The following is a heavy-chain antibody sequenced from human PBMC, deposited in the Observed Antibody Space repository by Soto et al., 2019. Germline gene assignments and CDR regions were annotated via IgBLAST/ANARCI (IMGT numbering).Heavy chain of an antibody. CDR2: IYPGDSDT. CDR3: ARHFGSAWFLYYFEY. Sequence: GESLKISCKGSGYSFTNYWIGWVRQMPGKGLEWMGIIYPGDSDTRYSPSFQGQVTISADKSISTAYLQWSSLKASDTAMYYCARHFGSAWFLYYFEYWGQGTLVTLSS. D-gene: IGHD6-19*01. CDR1: GYSFTNYW. V-gene: IGHV5-51*01. J-gene: IGHJ4*02.